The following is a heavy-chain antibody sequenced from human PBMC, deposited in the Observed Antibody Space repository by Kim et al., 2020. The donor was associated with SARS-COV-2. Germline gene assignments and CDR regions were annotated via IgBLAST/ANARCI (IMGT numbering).Heavy chain of an antibody. Sequence: SETLSLTCTVSGGSISSGSYYWSWIRQPAGKGLEWIGRIYTSGSTNYNPSLKSRVTISVDTSKNQFSLKLSSVTAADTAVYYCARETTSITMVRGSRWGLIDYWGQGTLVTVSS. CDR2: IYTSGST. CDR3: ARETTSITMVRGSRWGLIDY. J-gene: IGHJ4*02. V-gene: IGHV4-61*02. CDR1: GGSISSGSYY. D-gene: IGHD3-10*01.